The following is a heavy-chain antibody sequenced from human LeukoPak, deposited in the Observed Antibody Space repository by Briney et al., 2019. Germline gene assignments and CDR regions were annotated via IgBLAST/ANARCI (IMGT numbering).Heavy chain of an antibody. D-gene: IGHD2-2*02. CDR3: AKDSWEYCSSTSCYKGSLD. CDR2: ISGSGGST. V-gene: IGHV3-23*01. J-gene: IGHJ4*02. CDR1: GFTFSSYA. Sequence: GGSLRLSCAASGFTFSSYAMSWVRQAPGKGLEWVSAISGSGGSTYYADSVKGRFAISRDNSKNTLYLQMNSLRAEDTAVYYCAKDSWEYCSSTSCYKGSLDWGQGTLVTVSS.